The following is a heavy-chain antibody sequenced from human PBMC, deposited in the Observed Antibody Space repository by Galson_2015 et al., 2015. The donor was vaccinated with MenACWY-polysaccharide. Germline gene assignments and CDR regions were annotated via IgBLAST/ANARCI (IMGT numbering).Heavy chain of an antibody. CDR1: GFTFSNSG. CDR2: ISHDGSYE. Sequence: SLRLSCAASGFTFSNSGMHWVRQAPGKGLEWVAVISHDGSYEYYADSVKGRFTITRDNSMNTLYLQMSSLRAEDTAVYYCAKGRGSGFRAFRFDSWGQGNLVTVSS. V-gene: IGHV3-30*18. CDR3: AKGRGSGFRAFRFDS. J-gene: IGHJ4*02. D-gene: IGHD3-10*01.